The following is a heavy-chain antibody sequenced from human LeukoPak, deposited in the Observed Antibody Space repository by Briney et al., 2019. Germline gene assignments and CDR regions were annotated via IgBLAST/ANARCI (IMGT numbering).Heavy chain of an antibody. CDR1: GFTFSSYA. CDR3: AKDERGTRGSSYRFVGGYFDY. Sequence: GGSLRLSCAASGFTFSSYAMSWVRQAPGKGLEWVSAISGSGGSTYYADSVKGRFTISRDNSKNTLYLQMNSLRAEDTAVYYCAKDERGTRGSSYRFVGGYFDYWGQGTLVTVSS. CDR2: ISGSGGST. D-gene: IGHD6-13*01. V-gene: IGHV3-23*01. J-gene: IGHJ4*02.